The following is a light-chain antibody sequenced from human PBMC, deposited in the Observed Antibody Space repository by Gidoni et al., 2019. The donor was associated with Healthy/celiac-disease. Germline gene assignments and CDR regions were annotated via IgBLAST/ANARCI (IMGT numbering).Light chain of an antibody. J-gene: IGKJ4*01. CDR2: WAS. Sequence: PVSIAVSLGVRATINCKSSQSVLYSSNNKNYLAWYQQKPGQPPKLLIYWASTRESGVPDRFSGSGSGTDFTLTISSLQAEDVAVYYCQQYYSTPLTFGGGTKVEIK. CDR3: QQYYSTPLT. CDR1: QSVLYSSNNKNY. V-gene: IGKV4-1*01.